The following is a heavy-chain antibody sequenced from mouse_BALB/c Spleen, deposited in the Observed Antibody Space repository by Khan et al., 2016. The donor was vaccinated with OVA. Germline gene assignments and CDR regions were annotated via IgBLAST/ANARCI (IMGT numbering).Heavy chain of an antibody. V-gene: IGHV9-3-1*01. Sequence: QIQLVQSGPEVMKPGESVKISCKASGYSFTNYGMNWVRQAPGKGLKWMGWINTYTGEPTYADDFKGRFAFSLETSASTAYLQINNLKNEDTATYFCASGGNWYFDVWGAGTTVTVSS. J-gene: IGHJ1*01. D-gene: IGHD1-1*02. CDR2: INTYTGEP. CDR3: ASGGNWYFDV. CDR1: GYSFTNYG.